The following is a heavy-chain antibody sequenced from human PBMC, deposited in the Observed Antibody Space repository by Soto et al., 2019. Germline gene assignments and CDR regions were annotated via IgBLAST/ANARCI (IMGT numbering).Heavy chain of an antibody. D-gene: IGHD1-26*01. Sequence: SQTLSLTCAMSGGSISSNSAAWDWIRQSPSRGLEWLGRTYYRSKWYNDYAVSVKSRITINPDTSKNQFSLQLNSVTPEDTAVYYCAREGGNRYYYYGMDVWGQGTTVTVSS. CDR1: GGSISSNSAA. CDR3: AREGGNRYYYYGMDV. V-gene: IGHV6-1*01. CDR2: TYYRSKWYN. J-gene: IGHJ6*02.